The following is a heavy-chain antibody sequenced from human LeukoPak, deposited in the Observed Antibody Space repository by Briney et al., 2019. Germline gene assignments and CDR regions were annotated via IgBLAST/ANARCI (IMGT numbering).Heavy chain of an antibody. CDR2: ISGSGGTT. V-gene: IGHV3-23*01. CDR3: AKRVYVGGGYNFDY. J-gene: IGHJ4*02. CDR1: GFTFSTYA. D-gene: IGHD5-24*01. Sequence: PGGSLRLSCAASGFTFSTYAMSWVRQAPGKGLEWVSGISGSGGTTYYADSVKGRFTISRDNSKNTLYLQMNSLRAEDTAVYYCAKRVYVGGGYNFDYWGQGTLVTVSS.